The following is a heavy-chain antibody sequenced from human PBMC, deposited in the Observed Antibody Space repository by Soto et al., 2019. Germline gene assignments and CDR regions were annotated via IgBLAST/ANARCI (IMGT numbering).Heavy chain of an antibody. D-gene: IGHD3-16*02. V-gene: IGHV5-51*01. CDR2: IYPGDSDT. CDR3: ARSYPADDYCYGMAV. Sequence: EGLKISCKGSGYSFTSYCIGLVRQMPGKGLEWMGIIYPGDSDTRYSPSFQGQVTISADKSISTAYLQWSSLKASDTAMYYCARSYPADDYCYGMAVWGQGTTVTVSS. CDR1: GYSFTSYC. J-gene: IGHJ6*02.